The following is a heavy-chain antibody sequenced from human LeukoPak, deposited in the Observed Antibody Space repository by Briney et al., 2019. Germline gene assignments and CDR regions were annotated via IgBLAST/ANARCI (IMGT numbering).Heavy chain of an antibody. V-gene: IGHV1-8*03. CDR1: GYTFTSYD. J-gene: IGHJ5*02. CDR3: ARSPSLWGFDP. CDR2: MNPNSGNT. D-gene: IGHD3-10*01. Sequence: VKVSCKASGYTFTSYDINWVRQATGQGLEWMGWMNPNSGNTGYAQKFQGRVTITRNTSISTAYMELSSLRSEDTAVYYCARSPSLWGFDPWGQGTLVTVSS.